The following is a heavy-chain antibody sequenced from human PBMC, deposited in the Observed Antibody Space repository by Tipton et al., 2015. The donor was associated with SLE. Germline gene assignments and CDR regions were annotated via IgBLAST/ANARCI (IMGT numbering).Heavy chain of an antibody. CDR2: MNANTGNP. CDR3: AREPSDIPHPPDY. CDR1: GYSFTPYV. D-gene: IGHD2-2*02. J-gene: IGHJ4*02. Sequence: QVQLVQSGAEVKKPGASVKVSCRASGYSFTPYVINWVRQAPGQGLEWMGWMNANTGNPTYAQGFTGRFVFSLDSSATTAYLQISSLRAEDTAVYYCAREPSDIPHPPDYWGQGTLVTVSS. V-gene: IGHV7-4-1*02.